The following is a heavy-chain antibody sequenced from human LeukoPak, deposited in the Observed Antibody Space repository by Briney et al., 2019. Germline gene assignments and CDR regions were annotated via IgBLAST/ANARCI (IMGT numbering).Heavy chain of an antibody. CDR3: ARDSFETDIDY. CDR2: IKEDGSEK. D-gene: IGHD1-14*01. Sequence: GGSLRLSCAASGFTFSSYAMSWVRQAPGKGLEWVANIKEDGSEKYYVESMKGRFTISRDNVKNSLYLQINSLRAEDTAVYYCARDSFETDIDYWGQGTLVTVSS. V-gene: IGHV3-7*01. CDR1: GFTFSSYA. J-gene: IGHJ4*02.